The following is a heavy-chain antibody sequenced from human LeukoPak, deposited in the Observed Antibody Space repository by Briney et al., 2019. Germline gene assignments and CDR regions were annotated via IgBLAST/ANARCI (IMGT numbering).Heavy chain of an antibody. J-gene: IGHJ4*02. CDR1: GGSISSYY. CDR3: ARNLLNHCSGGSCYDYFDY. V-gene: IGHV4-4*09. Sequence: SETLSLTCTVSGGSISSYYWSWLRQPPGKGLEWIGYIYTSGSTNYNPSLKSRVTISVDTSKNQFSLKLSSVTAADTAVYYCARNLLNHCSGGSCYDYFDYWGQGTLVTVSS. D-gene: IGHD2-15*01. CDR2: IYTSGST.